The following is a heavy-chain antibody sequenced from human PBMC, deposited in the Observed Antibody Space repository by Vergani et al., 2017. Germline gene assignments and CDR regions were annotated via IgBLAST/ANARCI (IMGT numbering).Heavy chain of an antibody. D-gene: IGHD3-22*01. V-gene: IGHV3-9*01. Sequence: EVQLVESGGGLVQPGRSLRLSCAASGFTFDDYAMHWVRQAPGKGLEWVSGISWNSGSIGYADSVKGRFTISRDNSKNTLYLQMNSLRAEDTAVYYCAKETAYDSSGSPSDYWGQGTLVTVSS. CDR3: AKETAYDSSGSPSDY. CDR2: ISWNSGSI. J-gene: IGHJ4*02. CDR1: GFTFDDYA.